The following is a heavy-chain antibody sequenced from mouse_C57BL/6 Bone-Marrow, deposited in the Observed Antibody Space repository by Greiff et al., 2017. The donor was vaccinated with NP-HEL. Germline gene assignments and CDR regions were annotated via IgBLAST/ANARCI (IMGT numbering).Heavy chain of an antibody. J-gene: IGHJ2*01. CDR2: IHPNSGST. V-gene: IGHV1-64*01. CDR3: ARGNYYGSPFDY. CDR1: GYTFTSYW. Sequence: VKLQQPGAELVKPGASVKLSCKASGYTFTSYWMHWVKQRPGQGLEWIGMIHPNSGSTNYNEKFKSKATLTVDKSSSTAYMQLSSLTSEDSAVYYCARGNYYGSPFDYWGQGTTLTVSS. D-gene: IGHD1-1*01.